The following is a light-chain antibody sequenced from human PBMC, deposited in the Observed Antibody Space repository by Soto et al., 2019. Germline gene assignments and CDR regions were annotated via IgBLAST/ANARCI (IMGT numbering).Light chain of an antibody. V-gene: IGKV3-20*01. CDR1: ESIGDY. Sequence: EIVWTQSLGALSLSPWEMATLSCWVSESIGDYLAWYQQKPGQAPRLLIYGATKRTSGTPDRFSGTGSETAFTLAISRLEPGDFAVYYCQQYVTSPAIAFGQGTRLEIK. CDR3: QQYVTSPAIA. CDR2: GAT. J-gene: IGKJ5*01.